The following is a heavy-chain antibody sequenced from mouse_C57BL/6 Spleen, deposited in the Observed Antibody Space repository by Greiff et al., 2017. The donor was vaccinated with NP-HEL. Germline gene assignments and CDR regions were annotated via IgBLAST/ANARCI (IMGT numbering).Heavy chain of an antibody. V-gene: IGHV1-42*01. CDR1: GYSFTGYY. J-gene: IGHJ2*01. CDR3: AAYGSYYFDY. D-gene: IGHD1-1*01. CDR2: INPSTGGT. Sequence: EVQLQESGPELVKPGASVKISCKASGYSFTGYYMNWVKQSPEKSLEWIGEINPSTGGTTYNQKFKAKATLTVDKSSSTAYMQLKSLTSEDSAVYYCAAYGSYYFDYWGQGTTLTVSS.